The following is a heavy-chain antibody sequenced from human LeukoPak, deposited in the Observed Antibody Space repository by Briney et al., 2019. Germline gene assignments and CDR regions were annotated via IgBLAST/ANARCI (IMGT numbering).Heavy chain of an antibody. V-gene: IGHV4-34*01. CDR1: GGSFSGYY. D-gene: IGHD2-8*01. Sequence: PSETLSLTCAVYGGSFSGYYWSWVRQPPGKGLEWVGEINHSGSSNYNPSLKSRVSISVEKSKKKFSLTLSSVTAADTAVYYCARHVYGHWGQGTLVTVSS. CDR3: ARHVYGH. CDR2: INHSGSS. J-gene: IGHJ4*02.